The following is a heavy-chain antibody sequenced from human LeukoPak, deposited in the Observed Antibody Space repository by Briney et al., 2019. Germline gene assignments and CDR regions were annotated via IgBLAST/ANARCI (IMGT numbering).Heavy chain of an antibody. J-gene: IGHJ4*02. V-gene: IGHV1-46*01. Sequence: GASVKVSCKASGYTFTSYYMHWVRQAPGQGLEWMGIINPSGGSTSYAQKFQGRVTMTRDMSTSTVYMELTSLRSEDTAVYYCARDPLRGIVGPQTFDYWGQGTLVTVSS. CDR3: ARDPLRGIVGPQTFDY. CDR1: GYTFTSYY. CDR2: INPSGGST. D-gene: IGHD1-26*01.